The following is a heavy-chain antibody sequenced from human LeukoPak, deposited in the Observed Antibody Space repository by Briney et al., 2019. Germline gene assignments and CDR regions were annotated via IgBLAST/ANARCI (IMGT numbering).Heavy chain of an antibody. CDR2: IHHSGST. Sequence: SETLSLTCTVSGDSISSNYWSWIRQPPGKGLEWIGYIHHSGSTNYDLSLKSRVTISVDTSKNQFSLKLSSVTAADTAVYFCARDQPTVTTGEDAFDIWGQGTMVTVSS. CDR1: GDSISSNY. CDR3: ARDQPTVTTGEDAFDI. J-gene: IGHJ3*02. V-gene: IGHV4-59*01. D-gene: IGHD4-17*01.